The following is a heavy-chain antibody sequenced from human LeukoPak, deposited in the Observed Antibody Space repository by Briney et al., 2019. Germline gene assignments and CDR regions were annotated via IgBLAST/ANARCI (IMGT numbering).Heavy chain of an antibody. D-gene: IGHD2-2*01. CDR3: ARELALGYQNWFDP. CDR2: ISSSSSYI. CDR1: GFTFSSYT. V-gene: IGHV3-21*01. J-gene: IGHJ5*01. Sequence: GGSLRLSCAVSGFTFSSYTMNWVRQAPGKGLEWVSSISSSSSYIYYADSVKGRFTISRDNAKNSLYLQMNSLRAEDTAVYYCARELALGYQNWFDPWGQGTLVTVSS.